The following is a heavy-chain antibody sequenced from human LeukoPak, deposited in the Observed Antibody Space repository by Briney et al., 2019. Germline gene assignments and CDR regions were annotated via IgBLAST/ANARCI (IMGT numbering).Heavy chain of an antibody. CDR3: ARHVWLQPFDY. J-gene: IGHJ4*02. Sequence: PSETLSLTCSVSGGSMNSYYWSWIRQSPGKGLEWIGYIYYSGSTNYNPSLKSRVTISVDTSKNQFSLKLSSVTPADTAVYYCARHVWLQPFDYWGQGTLVTVSS. CDR1: GGSMNSYY. V-gene: IGHV4-59*08. D-gene: IGHD3-9*01. CDR2: IYYSGST.